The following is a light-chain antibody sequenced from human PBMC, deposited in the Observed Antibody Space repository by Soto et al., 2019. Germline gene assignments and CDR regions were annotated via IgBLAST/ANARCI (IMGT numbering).Light chain of an antibody. Sequence: QSVLTQPPSTPATPVQRVTISCSGGISNIGTTTVNWYQHVPGTAPKLVIYNDIQPPSGVPDRFSGSKSGTSASLAISGLESEDEADYYCAVWDDSLNGCVFGTGTKVTVL. CDR2: NDI. CDR3: AVWDDSLNGCV. J-gene: IGLJ1*01. CDR1: ISNIGTTT. V-gene: IGLV1-44*01.